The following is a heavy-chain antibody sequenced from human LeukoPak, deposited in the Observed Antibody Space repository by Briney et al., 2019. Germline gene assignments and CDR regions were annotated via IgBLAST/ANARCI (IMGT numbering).Heavy chain of an antibody. CDR1: GFTFSSYG. CDR2: IRYDGSNK. CDR3: AKDVDGFNKALDY. Sequence: GGSLRLSCAASGFTFSSYGMHWVRQAPGKGLEWVAFIRYDGSNKYYADSVKGRFTISRDNSKNTLYLQMNSLRAEDTAVYYCAKDVDGFNKALDYWGQGTLVTVSS. D-gene: IGHD2/OR15-2a*01. V-gene: IGHV3-30*02. J-gene: IGHJ4*02.